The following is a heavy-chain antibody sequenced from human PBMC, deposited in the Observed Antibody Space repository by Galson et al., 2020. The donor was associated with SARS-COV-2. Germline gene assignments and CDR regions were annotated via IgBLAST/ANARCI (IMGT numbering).Heavy chain of an antibody. CDR3: AIDHMKMRRDGYYYYGLDV. D-gene: IGHD2-2*03. CDR1: GDSILRTTYY. J-gene: IGHJ6*02. CDR2: IYHTGRT. Sequence: ASETLSLTCSVSGDSILRTTYYWTWIRQSPGKGLERIGTIYHTGRTYYNPSLKSRVTISVDTSKNQFSLGLRSVTVAVTAIYFCAIDHMKMRRDGYYYYGLDVWGEGATVSVSS. V-gene: IGHV4-39*07.